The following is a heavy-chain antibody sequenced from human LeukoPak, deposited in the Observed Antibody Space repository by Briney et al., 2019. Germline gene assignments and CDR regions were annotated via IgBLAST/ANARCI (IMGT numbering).Heavy chain of an antibody. J-gene: IGHJ4*02. CDR2: INHSGST. CDR3: ARDLSVVATTDSFDY. V-gene: IGHV4-34*01. Sequence: SETLSLTCAVYGGSFSGYYWSWIRQPPGKGLEWIGEINHSGSTNYNPSLKSRVTISVDTSKNQFSLKPSSVTAADTAVYYCARDLSVVATTDSFDYWGQGTLVTVSS. D-gene: IGHD5-12*01. CDR1: GGSFSGYY.